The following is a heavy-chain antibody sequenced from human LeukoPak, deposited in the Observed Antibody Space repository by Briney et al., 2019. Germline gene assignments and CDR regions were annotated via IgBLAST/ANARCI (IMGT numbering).Heavy chain of an antibody. CDR3: SRQDGCCDP. CDR2: IYYSGST. V-gene: IGHV4-39*01. Sequence: SETLSLTCTVSGGSISSNSYYWGWIRQPPGKGLEWIGSIYYSGSTYYNPSLKSRVTISVDTSKNQFSQKLSSATPADTASYYCSRQDGCCDPWGQGTVVTVSS. CDR1: GGSISSNSYY. J-gene: IGHJ5*02. D-gene: IGHD5-24*01.